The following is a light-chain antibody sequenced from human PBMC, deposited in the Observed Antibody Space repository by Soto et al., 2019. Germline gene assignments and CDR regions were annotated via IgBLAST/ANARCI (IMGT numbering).Light chain of an antibody. CDR3: QQYYNYPFT. Sequence: AIRMTQSPSSFSASTGDRVTITCRASQGISSYLAWYQQKPGKAPKLLIYAAYTLHSGVPSRFSGSGSGTDFTLTISCLQSEDFATYYCQQYYNYPFTFGPGTKVDIK. CDR1: QGISSY. V-gene: IGKV1-8*01. J-gene: IGKJ3*01. CDR2: AAY.